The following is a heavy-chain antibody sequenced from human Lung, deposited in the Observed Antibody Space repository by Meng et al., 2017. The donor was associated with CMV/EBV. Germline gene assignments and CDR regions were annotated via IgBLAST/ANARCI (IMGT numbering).Heavy chain of an antibody. J-gene: IGHJ4*02. V-gene: IGHV3-30*04. CDR2: ISYDGDKK. CDR1: GYSFGNYA. D-gene: IGHD3-22*01. Sequence: GYSFGNYAMHWVRQAPGKGLEWVAVISYDGDKKFYTDSVKGRFTISRDNSKNTLILQMDSLRTEDTAVYYCARVYYDSTNYYFSFGYWGQGTLVTVSS. CDR3: ARVYYDSTNYYFSFGY.